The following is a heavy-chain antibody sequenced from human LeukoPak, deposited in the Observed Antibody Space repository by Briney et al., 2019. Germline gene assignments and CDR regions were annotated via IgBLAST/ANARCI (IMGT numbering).Heavy chain of an antibody. D-gene: IGHD2/OR15-2a*01. J-gene: IGHJ4*02. CDR1: GGTFSSYA. V-gene: IGHV1-69*13. Sequence: ASVKVCCKASGGTFSSYAISWVRQAPGQGLEWMGGIIPIFGTANYAQKFQGRVTITADESTSTAYMELSSLRFEDTAVYYCARVTQNSIADYWGQGTIVTVSS. CDR2: IIPIFGTA. CDR3: ARVTQNSIADY.